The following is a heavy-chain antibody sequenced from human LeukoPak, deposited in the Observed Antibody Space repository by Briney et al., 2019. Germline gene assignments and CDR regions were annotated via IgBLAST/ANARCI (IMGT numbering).Heavy chain of an antibody. J-gene: IGHJ4*02. CDR2: ISYHGNNK. CDR3: ARCPESSGYYYELDS. D-gene: IGHD3-22*01. CDR1: GFIFSLYG. V-gene: IGHV3-30*03. Sequence: PGGSLRLFCAASGFIFSLYGMHWVRQAPGEGLECVAVISYHGNNKYYADSVKGRFTISRDNSKNTLYLQMNSLRAEDTAVYYCARCPESSGYYYELDSWGQGTLVTVSS.